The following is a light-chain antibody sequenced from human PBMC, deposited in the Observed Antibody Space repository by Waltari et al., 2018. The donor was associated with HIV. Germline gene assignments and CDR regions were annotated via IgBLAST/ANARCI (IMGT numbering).Light chain of an antibody. J-gene: IGKJ1*01. CDR2: AVS. Sequence: EVVMTQSPATLSVSPGDRATLSCRASQSVSSNLAWYQQKPGQPPRLLIHAVSTRATGIAARFSGSGSGTEFSLTISSLQSEDYAVYYCQQYSNWPRTFGQGTKVEIK. CDR1: QSVSSN. V-gene: IGKV3-15*01. CDR3: QQYSNWPRT.